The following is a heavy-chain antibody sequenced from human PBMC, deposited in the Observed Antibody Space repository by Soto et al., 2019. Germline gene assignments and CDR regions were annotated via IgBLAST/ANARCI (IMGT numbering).Heavy chain of an antibody. CDR3: AKGGVGFFPGDGMDV. J-gene: IGHJ6*02. V-gene: IGHV3-30*18. CDR1: GFTFSSYG. Sequence: QVQLVESGGGVVQPGRSLRLSCAASGFTFSSYGMHWVRQAPGKGLEWVAVISYDGSNKYYADSVKGRFTISRDNSKNTLYLQMNSLRAEDTAVYYCAKGGVGFFPGDGMDVWGQGTTVTVSS. D-gene: IGHD1-26*01. CDR2: ISYDGSNK.